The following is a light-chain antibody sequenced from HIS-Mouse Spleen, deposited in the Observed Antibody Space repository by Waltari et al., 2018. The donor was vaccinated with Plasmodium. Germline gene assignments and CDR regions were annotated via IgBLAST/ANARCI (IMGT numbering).Light chain of an antibody. J-gene: IGLJ3*02. CDR3: YSAADNNLV. CDR1: VLAKKKY. Sequence: SYELTQPSSVSVSPGQTARITCSGDVLAKKKYARWFQQKPGQAPVRVISKEREPPSGIPGRFSGSSSGTTVTLTISGAQVEDEADYYCYSAADNNLVFGGGTKLTVL. V-gene: IGLV3-27*01. CDR2: KER.